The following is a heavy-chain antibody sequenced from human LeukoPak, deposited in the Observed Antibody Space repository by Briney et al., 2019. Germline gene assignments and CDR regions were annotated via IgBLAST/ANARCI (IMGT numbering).Heavy chain of an antibody. V-gene: IGHV3-66*02. D-gene: IGHD6-13*01. CDR1: GFTFDDYG. Sequence: GGSLRLSCAASGFTFDDYGMSWVRQAPGKGLEWVSVIYSGGSTYYADSVKGRFTISRDNSKNTLYLQMNSLRAEDTAVYYCAAQRHSSSWYGFDYYYMDVWGKGTTVTISS. J-gene: IGHJ6*03. CDR3: AAQRHSSSWYGFDYYYMDV. CDR2: IYSGGST.